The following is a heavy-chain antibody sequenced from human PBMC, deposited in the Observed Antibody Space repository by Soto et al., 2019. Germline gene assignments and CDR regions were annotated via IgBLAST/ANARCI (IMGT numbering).Heavy chain of an antibody. D-gene: IGHD5-12*01. CDR1: GGSISNYY. V-gene: IGHV4-59*08. J-gene: IGHJ4*02. CDR2: IYYTGST. CDR3: ARLLATTTFDY. Sequence: SETLSLTCTVSGGSISNYYWSWIRQPPGKGLEWIGYIYYTGSTNYNPSLKSRVTISVDTSKNQFSLKLTSVTAADTAVYYCARLLATTTFDYWGQGTLVTVSS.